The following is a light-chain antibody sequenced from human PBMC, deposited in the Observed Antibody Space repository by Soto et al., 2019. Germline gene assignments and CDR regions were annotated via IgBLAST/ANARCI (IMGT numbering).Light chain of an antibody. Sequence: EIVMTQSPGTLSVSPGERATLSCRASQSISSNLTWYQQKPGLAPRLLLYAASKRATTVPARFSGSGSGTDFTLTISSLQSEDFAVYYCQQYNDWPWTLGQGTKVEV. CDR1: QSISSN. CDR3: QQYNDWPWT. CDR2: AAS. J-gene: IGKJ1*01. V-gene: IGKV3-15*01.